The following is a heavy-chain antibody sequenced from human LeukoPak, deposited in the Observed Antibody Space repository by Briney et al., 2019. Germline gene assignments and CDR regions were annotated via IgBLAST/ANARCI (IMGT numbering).Heavy chain of an antibody. Sequence: SETLSLTCTVSGGSISSYYWSWIRQPPGKGLEWIGYIYYSGSTNYNPSLKSRVTISVDTSKNQFSLKLCSVTAADTAVYYCARASYGGYFDYWGQGTLVTVSS. CDR2: IYYSGST. V-gene: IGHV4-59*01. D-gene: IGHD4-23*01. CDR3: ARASYGGYFDY. CDR1: GGSISSYY. J-gene: IGHJ4*02.